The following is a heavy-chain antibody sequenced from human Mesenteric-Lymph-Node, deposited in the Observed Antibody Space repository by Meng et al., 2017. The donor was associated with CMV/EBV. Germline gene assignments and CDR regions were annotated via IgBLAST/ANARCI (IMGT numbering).Heavy chain of an antibody. J-gene: IGHJ4*02. D-gene: IGHD2-2*02. Sequence: GESLKISCAASGFTFSNYAMSWARQAPGKGLEWVSSISDSGVSTYYADSVKGRFTISRDNSKNSLYLQMNSLRTKDTALYYCAKDLADPNCSSTSCYSLDYWGQGTLVTVSS. CDR2: ISDSGVST. V-gene: IGHV3-43*02. CDR3: AKDLADPNCSSTSCYSLDY. CDR1: GFTFSNYA.